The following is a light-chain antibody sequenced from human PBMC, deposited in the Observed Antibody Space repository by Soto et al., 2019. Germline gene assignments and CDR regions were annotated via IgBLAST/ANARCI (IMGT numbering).Light chain of an antibody. CDR3: QQSDNAPSS. Sequence: DIQMTQSPSSLSASVGDRVTITCRASQSINRYLNWYQQKPGKAPKLLIYAASSLQSGVPSRFSGSGSGTDFTLTISRLQPEDFATYCCQQSDNAPSSFGQGTRLEI. J-gene: IGKJ5*01. CDR2: AAS. V-gene: IGKV1-39*01. CDR1: QSINRY.